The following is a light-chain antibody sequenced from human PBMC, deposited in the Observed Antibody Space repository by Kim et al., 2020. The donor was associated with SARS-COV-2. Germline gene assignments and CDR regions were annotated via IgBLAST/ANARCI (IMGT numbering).Light chain of an antibody. V-gene: IGKV3-15*01. CDR3: QQYNNWPRT. CDR1: QSVNSN. Sequence: EIVMTQSPATLFVSPGEGATLSCRATQSVNSNLAWYQEKPGQAPRLLIYGASSRATGIPARFSGSGSGTEFTLPISSLQSEDFAVYYCQQYNNWPRTFGQGTKVDIK. CDR2: GAS. J-gene: IGKJ1*01.